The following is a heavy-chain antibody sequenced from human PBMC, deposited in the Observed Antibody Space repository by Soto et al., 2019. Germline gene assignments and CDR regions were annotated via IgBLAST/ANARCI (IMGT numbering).Heavy chain of an antibody. Sequence: QVQLQQWGAGLLKPSETLSLTCAVYSGSFSGYYWSWIRQPPGKGLEWIGEINHSGSTNYNPSLKSRVTISEAPSKNQFSVKLSSVPAADPAVYYCATGLRRIAARPPKKNFDSWGRGTLVTVPS. J-gene: IGHJ4*02. V-gene: IGHV4-34*01. D-gene: IGHD6-6*01. CDR2: INHSGST. CDR3: ATGLRRIAARPPKKNFDS. CDR1: SGSFSGYY.